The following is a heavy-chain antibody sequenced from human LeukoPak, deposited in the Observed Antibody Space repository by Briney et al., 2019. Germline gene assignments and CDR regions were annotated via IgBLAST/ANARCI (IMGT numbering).Heavy chain of an antibody. D-gene: IGHD6-19*01. Sequence: SETLSLTCAVYGGSFSGFHWNWIRQPPGKGLEWIGDINHSGSTNYNPSLKSRVTISVDTSKNQFSLKLSSVTAADTAVYYCARVHSSGRYDVRARQYNWFDPWGQGTLVTVSS. CDR3: ARVHSSGRYDVRARQYNWFDP. CDR1: GGSFSGFH. CDR2: INHSGST. V-gene: IGHV4-34*01. J-gene: IGHJ5*02.